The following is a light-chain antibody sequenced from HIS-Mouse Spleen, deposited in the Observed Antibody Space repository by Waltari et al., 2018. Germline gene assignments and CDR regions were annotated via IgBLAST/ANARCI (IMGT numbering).Light chain of an antibody. Sequence: SYELTQPLSVSVALGQTARITCGGNNIGSKNVHWYQQKPGQAPVVVIYRDSNRPSGLPERFSGSNSGNTATLTISRAQAGDEADYYCQVWDSSTVVFGGGTKLTVL. CDR2: RDS. CDR3: QVWDSSTVV. CDR1: NIGSKN. V-gene: IGLV3-9*01. J-gene: IGLJ2*01.